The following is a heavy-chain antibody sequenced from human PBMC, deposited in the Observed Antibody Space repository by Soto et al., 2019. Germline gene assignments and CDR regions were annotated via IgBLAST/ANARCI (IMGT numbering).Heavy chain of an antibody. Sequence: GGSRRLSCAPAPFTVSSNYMSWIRQSPGKGLEWVSVIYSCGSTYYADSVKGRFTISRDNSKNTLYLHMKYLRAEATAVYYRARNSNVSLELAGKHGEYGMDVWGQGTKVTVSS. CDR3: ARNSNVSLELAGKHGEYGMDV. J-gene: IGHJ6*02. CDR1: PFTVSSNY. CDR2: IYSCGST. V-gene: IGHV3-66*03. D-gene: IGHD1-7*01.